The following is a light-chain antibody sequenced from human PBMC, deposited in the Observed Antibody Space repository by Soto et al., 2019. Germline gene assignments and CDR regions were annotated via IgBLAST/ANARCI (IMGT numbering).Light chain of an antibody. V-gene: IGKV3-11*01. CDR2: NTS. J-gene: IGKJ5*01. Sequence: EIVLTQSPATLSLSPGKRATLSCRASQSFSSYLAWYQQKPGQAPRLLIYNTSKTATGIPARFSGRGSGTDFTLTISSLEPEDFAVYYCQQRSSWPPVITFGQGTRLEI. CDR3: QQRSSWPPVIT. CDR1: QSFSSY.